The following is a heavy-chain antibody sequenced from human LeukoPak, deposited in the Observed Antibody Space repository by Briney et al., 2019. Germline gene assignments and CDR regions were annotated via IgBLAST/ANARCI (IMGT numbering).Heavy chain of an antibody. V-gene: IGHV3-74*01. D-gene: IGHD6-13*01. CDR2: INSDGSST. CDR1: GFTFSSYW. J-gene: IGHJ4*02. Sequence: QTGGSLRLSCAASGFTFSSYWMHWVRQAPGKGLVWVSRINSDGSSTSYADSVKGRFTISRDNAKNTLYLQMNSLRAEDTAVYYCARDGKGSSWYARPDYWGQGTLVTVSS. CDR3: ARDGKGSSWYARPDY.